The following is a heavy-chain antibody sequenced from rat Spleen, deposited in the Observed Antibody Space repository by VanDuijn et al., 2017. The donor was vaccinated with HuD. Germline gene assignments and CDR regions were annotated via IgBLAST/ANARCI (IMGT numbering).Heavy chain of an antibody. V-gene: IGHV5-31*01. D-gene: IGHD1-1*01. J-gene: IGHJ2*01. CDR1: GFTFKNYW. CDR2: ITNSAGST. Sequence: EVQLVESGGGLVQPGRSLKLSCVASGFTFKNYWMTWIRQAPGKGLEWVASITNSAGSTYYPDSVKGRFTISRDTAENTLYLQMDSLRSEDTATYYCARWTVYYFDYWGQGVMVTVSS. CDR3: ARWTVYYFDY.